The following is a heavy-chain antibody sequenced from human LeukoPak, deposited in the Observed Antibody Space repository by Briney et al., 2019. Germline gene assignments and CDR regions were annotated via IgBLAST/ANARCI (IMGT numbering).Heavy chain of an antibody. V-gene: IGHV1-69*04. CDR1: GGTFSSYT. CDR3: AREQGYCSSTSCFDAFDI. J-gene: IGHJ3*02. CDR2: IIPILGIA. Sequence: SVKVSCKASGGTFSSYTISWVRQAPGQGLEWMGRIIPILGIANYAQKFQGRVTITADKSTSTAYMELSSLRSEDTAVYYCAREQGYCSSTSCFDAFDIWGQGTMVTVSP. D-gene: IGHD2-2*01.